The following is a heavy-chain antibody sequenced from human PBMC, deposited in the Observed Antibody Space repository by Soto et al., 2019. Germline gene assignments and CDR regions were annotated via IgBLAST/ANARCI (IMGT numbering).Heavy chain of an antibody. CDR2: INYSGST. D-gene: IGHD3-16*02. V-gene: IGHV4-34*01. CDR3: ARDSGGLRLGESSLYGEKDSFDV. Sequence: PSDTLYLTCAVSGVCVSGYYLGWIRKPPGKGLEWIGEINYSGSTKFNPSLKSRVTLSIDTSKDQFSLRLSSVTAADTAVYYCARDSGGLRLGESSLYGEKDSFDVWDQGTLVTVSS. CDR1: GVCVSGYY. J-gene: IGHJ3*01.